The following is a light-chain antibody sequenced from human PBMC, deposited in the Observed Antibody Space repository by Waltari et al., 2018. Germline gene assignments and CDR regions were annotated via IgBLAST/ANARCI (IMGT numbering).Light chain of an antibody. CDR1: QTVGSSS. CDR2: RAS. CDR3: QQHGTLPAT. V-gene: IGKV3-20*01. J-gene: IGKJ1*01. Sequence: EIVLTQSPGTASLSPGERVTLSCRASQTVGSSSLAWYQQKPGQAPRLVISRASRRATGIPDRFRGSGSGTDFSLTISRLEPEDFAVYYCQQHGTLPATFGQGTEVEIK.